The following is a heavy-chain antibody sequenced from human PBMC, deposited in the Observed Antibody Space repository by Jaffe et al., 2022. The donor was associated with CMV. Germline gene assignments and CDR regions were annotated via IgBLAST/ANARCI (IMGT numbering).Heavy chain of an antibody. J-gene: IGHJ4*02. Sequence: QVQLVESGGGVVQPGRSLRLSCAASGFTFSSYGMHWVRQAPGKGLEWVAVISYDGSNKYYADSVKGRFTISRDNSKNTLYLQMNSLRAEDTAVYYCAKEADDYGDYLHFRGLDYWGQGTLVTVSS. CDR3: AKEADDYGDYLHFRGLDY. V-gene: IGHV3-30*18. CDR1: GFTFSSYG. D-gene: IGHD4-17*01. CDR2: ISYDGSNK.